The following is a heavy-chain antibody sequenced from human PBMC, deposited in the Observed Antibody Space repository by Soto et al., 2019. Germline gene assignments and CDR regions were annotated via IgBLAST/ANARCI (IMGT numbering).Heavy chain of an antibody. D-gene: IGHD6-6*01. J-gene: IGHJ6*03. CDR1: CYTFTSYG. Sequence: GASVKVSCKASCYTFTSYGTSSARQAPGQGLEWMGWISAYNGNTNYAQKLQGRVTMTTDTSTSTDYMELRSLRSDDSAVYYCARHPGAAPVTYYHYFMEVWGKGTTVTVSS. V-gene: IGHV1-18*01. CDR3: ARHPGAAPVTYYHYFMEV. CDR2: ISAYNGNT.